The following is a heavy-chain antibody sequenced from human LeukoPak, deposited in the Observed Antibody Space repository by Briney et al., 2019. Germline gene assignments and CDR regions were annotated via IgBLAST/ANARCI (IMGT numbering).Heavy chain of an antibody. D-gene: IGHD2-8*01. Sequence: SETLSLTCAVYGGSFSGYYWSWIRQPPGKGLEWFGEINHSGSTNYNPSLKSRVTISVDTSKNQFSLKLSSVTAADTAVYYCARRVTVYCTNGVCYRGGQYYFDYWGQGTLVTVSS. CDR1: GGSFSGYY. CDR3: ARRVTVYCTNGVCYRGGQYYFDY. V-gene: IGHV4-34*01. CDR2: INHSGST. J-gene: IGHJ4*02.